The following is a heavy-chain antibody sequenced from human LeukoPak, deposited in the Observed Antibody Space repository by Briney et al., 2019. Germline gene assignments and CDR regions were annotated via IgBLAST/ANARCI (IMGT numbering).Heavy chain of an antibody. CDR1: GFTFSSYG. J-gene: IGHJ4*02. Sequence: GGSLRLSCAASGFTFSSYGMHWVRQAPGKGLEWVAVISYDESDEYYGDSVKGRFTISRDNSKNTLYLQMNSLRAEDTAVYYCAPDVVPAANFDYWGQGTLVTVSS. V-gene: IGHV3-30*03. CDR3: APDVVPAANFDY. D-gene: IGHD2-2*01. CDR2: ISYDESDE.